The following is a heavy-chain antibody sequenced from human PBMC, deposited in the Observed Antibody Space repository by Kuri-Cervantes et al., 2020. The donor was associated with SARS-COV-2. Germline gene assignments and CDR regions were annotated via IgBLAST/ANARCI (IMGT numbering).Heavy chain of an antibody. J-gene: IGHJ3*02. D-gene: IGHD3-3*01. Sequence: GGSLRLSCAASGFTFSSYAMSWVRQAPGKGLEWVSAISGSGGSTYYADSVKGRFTISRDNSKNTLYLQMNSLRAEDTAVYYCARVPALYDFSYAFDIWGQGTMVTVSS. CDR3: ARVPALYDFSYAFDI. CDR1: GFTFSSYA. CDR2: ISGSGGST. V-gene: IGHV3-23*01.